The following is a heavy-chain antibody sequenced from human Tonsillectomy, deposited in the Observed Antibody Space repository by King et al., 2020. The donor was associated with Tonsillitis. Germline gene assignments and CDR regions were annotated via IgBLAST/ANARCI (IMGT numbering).Heavy chain of an antibody. CDR1: RYTFTSDW. D-gene: IGHD1-14*01. CDR2: IDPSDSYT. CDR3: ELYNRYGNNHVDY. Sequence: VQLVESGAEVKKPGESLRISCKGSRYTFTSDWIIWVRQMPGKGLEWMGMIDPSDSYTNYSPSFQGLISISVDKSLTTAYLQWRSLKASDTATYYCELYNRYGNNHVDYWGQGTLVTVSP. J-gene: IGHJ4*02. V-gene: IGHV5-10-1*03.